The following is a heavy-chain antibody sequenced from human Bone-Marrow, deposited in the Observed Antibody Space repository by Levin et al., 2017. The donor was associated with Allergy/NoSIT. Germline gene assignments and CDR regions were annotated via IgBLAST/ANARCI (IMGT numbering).Heavy chain of an antibody. CDR3: AHRVVRGVKTYNWFDP. D-gene: IGHD3-10*01. J-gene: IGHJ5*02. V-gene: IGHV2-5*02. CDR1: GFSLSTSGVG. Sequence: SGPTLVKPTQTLTLTCTFSGFSLSTSGVGVGWIRQPPGKALEWLALIYWDDDKRYSPSLKSRLTITKDTSKNQVVLTMTNMDPVDTATYYCAHRVVRGVKTYNWFDPWGQGTLVTVSS. CDR2: IYWDDDK.